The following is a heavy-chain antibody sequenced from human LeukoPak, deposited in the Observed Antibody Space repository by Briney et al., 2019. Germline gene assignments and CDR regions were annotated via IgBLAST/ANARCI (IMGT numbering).Heavy chain of an antibody. J-gene: IGHJ4*02. V-gene: IGHV4-59*12. CDR1: GGSISSYY. D-gene: IGHD3-22*01. Sequence: PSETLSLTCTVSGGSISSYYWGWIRQPPGKGLEWIGTIYYRGSTNYNPSLKSRVTMSVDTSKNQFSLKLSSVTAADTAVYYCARDTYYYDSSGYYLFDYWGQGTLVTVSS. CDR3: ARDTYYYDSSGYYLFDY. CDR2: IYYRGST.